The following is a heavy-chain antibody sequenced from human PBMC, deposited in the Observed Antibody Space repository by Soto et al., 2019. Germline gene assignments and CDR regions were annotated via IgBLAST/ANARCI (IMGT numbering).Heavy chain of an antibody. D-gene: IGHD2-2*01. V-gene: IGHV1-8*01. CDR3: AIGPRYCSSPRWTSWDY. CDR1: GYTFTSSD. Sequence: QVQLVQSGAEVMKPGASVKVTCTASGYTFTSSDINWLRQATGQGLEWLGWMNPKSGDTGYQPNLQGRVSMTRHTTRTTAYLELSRLISAATAVYYCAIGPRYCSSPRWTSWDYWGQGTLVTVSS. CDR2: MNPKSGDT. J-gene: IGHJ4*02.